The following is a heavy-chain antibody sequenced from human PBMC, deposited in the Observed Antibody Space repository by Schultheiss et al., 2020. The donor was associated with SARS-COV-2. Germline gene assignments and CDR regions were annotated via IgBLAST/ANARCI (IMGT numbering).Heavy chain of an antibody. V-gene: IGHV4-59*06. D-gene: IGHD6-19*01. Sequence: SETLSLTCTVSGGSISSYYWSWIRQPAGKGLEWIGYTYHTGSTHYNPSFKSRVSVSVDTSKNQISLSLTSVTAADTAVYYCTRGRTWLAWYDPWGPGTLVTVSS. J-gene: IGHJ5*02. CDR3: TRGRTWLAWYDP. CDR2: TYHTGST. CDR1: GGSISSYY.